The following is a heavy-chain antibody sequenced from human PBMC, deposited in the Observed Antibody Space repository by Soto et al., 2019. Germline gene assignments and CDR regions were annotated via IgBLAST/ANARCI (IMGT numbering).Heavy chain of an antibody. Sequence: QVQLQESGPGLVKPSGTLSLTCAVSGGSISSNNWWSWVRQPPGKGLEWIGKIYHSGSTNYNPSLESRVNIALDKSKNQLSLKLSPVTAADTAVYYCAREAWDLGYGYYYYYGMDVWGQGTAVTVSS. V-gene: IGHV4-4*02. CDR1: GGSISSNNW. J-gene: IGHJ6*02. CDR2: IYHSGST. D-gene: IGHD5-18*01. CDR3: AREAWDLGYGYYYYYGMDV.